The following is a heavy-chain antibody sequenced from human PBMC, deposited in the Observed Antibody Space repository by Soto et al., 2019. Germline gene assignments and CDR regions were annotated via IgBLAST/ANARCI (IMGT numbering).Heavy chain of an antibody. Sequence: NPSETLSLTCAVSGYSISSGYYWGWIRQPPGKGLECIGSIYHSGSTYYNPSLKSRVTISVDTSKNQFSLKLSSVTAADTAVYYCARPRVAAAGHYFDYWGQGILVTVS. J-gene: IGHJ4*02. CDR3: ARPRVAAAGHYFDY. D-gene: IGHD6-13*01. V-gene: IGHV4-38-2*01. CDR2: IYHSGST. CDR1: GYSISSGYY.